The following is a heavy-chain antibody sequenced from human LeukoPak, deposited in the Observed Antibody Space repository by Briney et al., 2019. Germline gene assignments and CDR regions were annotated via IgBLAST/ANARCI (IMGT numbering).Heavy chain of an antibody. V-gene: IGHV3-30*02. D-gene: IGHD3-10*01. Sequence: QPGGSLRLSCAASGFIFSSYEMSWVRQAPGKGLEWVAFIRYDGSNKYYADSVKGRFTISRDNSKNTLYLQMNSLRAEDTAVYYCAKELGGSGSYYFRWFDPWGQGTLVTVSS. J-gene: IGHJ5*02. CDR2: IRYDGSNK. CDR3: AKELGGSGSYYFRWFDP. CDR1: GFIFSSYE.